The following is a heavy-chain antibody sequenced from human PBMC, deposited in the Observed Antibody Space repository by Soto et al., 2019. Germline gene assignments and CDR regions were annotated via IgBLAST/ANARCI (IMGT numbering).Heavy chain of an antibody. D-gene: IGHD2-8*01. Sequence: GGSLRLSCAASGFTFSSYWMSWVRQAPGKGLEWVANIKQDGSEKYYVDSVKGRFTISRDNAKNSLYLQMNSLRAEDTAVYYCAKDRLVLMVYALGPGFDPWGQGTLVTVSS. J-gene: IGHJ5*02. CDR1: GFTFSSYW. CDR2: IKQDGSEK. V-gene: IGHV3-7*01. CDR3: AKDRLVLMVYALGPGFDP.